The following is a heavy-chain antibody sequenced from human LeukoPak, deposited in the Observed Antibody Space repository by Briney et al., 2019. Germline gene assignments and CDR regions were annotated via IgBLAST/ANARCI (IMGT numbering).Heavy chain of an antibody. D-gene: IGHD1-26*01. CDR1: GGSISSSSYY. CDR2: IYYSGST. V-gene: IGHV4-39*07. CDR3: AREGGRYFDY. Sequence: PSETLSLTCTVSGGSISSSSYYWGWIRQPPGKGLEWIGSIYYSGSTYYNPSLKSRVTISVDTSKNQFSLKLSSVTAADTAVYYCAREGGRYFDYWGQGTLVTVSS. J-gene: IGHJ4*02.